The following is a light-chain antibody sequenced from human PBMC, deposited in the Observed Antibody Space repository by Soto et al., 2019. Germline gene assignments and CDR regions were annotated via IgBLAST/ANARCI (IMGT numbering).Light chain of an antibody. CDR2: GAS. V-gene: IGKV3D-15*01. CDR3: QQYNNWPLP. Sequence: IVLTQAPATLSVPPGARVPPSGRARQSVSGSLAWRPQRPGQAPRLGISGASTRATGVPARFSGGGSGTEFTLPITSLQSEDFAVYWCQQYNNWPLPFGPGPNWRL. J-gene: IGKJ5*01. CDR1: QSVSGS.